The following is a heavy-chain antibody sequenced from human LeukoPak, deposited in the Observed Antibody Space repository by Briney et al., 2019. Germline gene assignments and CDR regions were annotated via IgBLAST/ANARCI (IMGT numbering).Heavy chain of an antibody. J-gene: IGHJ4*02. CDR2: IYYSGNT. Sequence: SETLSLTCSVSGGSIRSTTYYWGWIRQPPGKGLEWIGSIYYSGNTYYSPSLMSRVTISVDTSKNQFSLNLSFVTAADTAVYYCARAPHFFDTSGSRYYFDYWGQGALVTVSS. V-gene: IGHV4-39*07. CDR1: GGSIRSTTYY. CDR3: ARAPHFFDTSGSRYYFDY. D-gene: IGHD3-22*01.